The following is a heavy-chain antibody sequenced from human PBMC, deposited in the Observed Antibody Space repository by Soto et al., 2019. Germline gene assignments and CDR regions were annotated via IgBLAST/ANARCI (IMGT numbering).Heavy chain of an antibody. V-gene: IGHV3-33*01. D-gene: IGHD1-26*01. J-gene: IGHJ4*02. Sequence: QVQLVESGGGVVQPGRSLRLSCAAAGFTFSTDGIHWVRQAPGKGLEWVAVIWHDGSNKYYADSVKGRFTISRDNSKNTLYLEMNSLRVEDTAVYYCARAVGPFDYWGQGTLVTVSS. CDR2: IWHDGSNK. CDR1: GFTFSTDG. CDR3: ARAVGPFDY.